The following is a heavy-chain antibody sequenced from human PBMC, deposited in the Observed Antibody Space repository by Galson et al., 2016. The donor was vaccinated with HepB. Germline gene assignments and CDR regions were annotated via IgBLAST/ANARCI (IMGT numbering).Heavy chain of an antibody. CDR1: GGSISSGGYS. V-gene: IGHV4-31*03. D-gene: IGHD2-15*01. Sequence: TLSLTCTVSGGSISSGGYSWSWIRQHPGKGLEWIGNMYYSGRTYYNPALKSRLTISVDTSRNQFSLRLSSVTAADTAVYYCAGDRFYFSGGRCHSRLDPWGQGTLVTVSS. CDR3: AGDRFYFSGGRCHSRLDP. CDR2: MYYSGRT. J-gene: IGHJ5*02.